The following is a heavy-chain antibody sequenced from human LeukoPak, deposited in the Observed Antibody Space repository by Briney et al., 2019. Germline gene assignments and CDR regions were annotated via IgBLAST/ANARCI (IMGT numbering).Heavy chain of an antibody. CDR2: INPKNGGT. V-gene: IGHV1-2*02. CDR3: VVSIQAAAIPAFDS. CDR1: GYTFAHN. D-gene: IGHD6-25*01. Sequence: ASVTVSCKASGYTFAHNIHWVRQAPGQGHEFMGWINPKNGGTKYAQNFQGRVTMTRDTSISTVYMELSSIGSDDTAVYYCVVSIQAAAIPAFDSWGQGTLVTVSS. J-gene: IGHJ4*02.